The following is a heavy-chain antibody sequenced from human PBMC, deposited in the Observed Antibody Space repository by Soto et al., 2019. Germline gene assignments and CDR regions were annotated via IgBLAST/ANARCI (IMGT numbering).Heavy chain of an antibody. CDR1: GYSVTSGSY. Sequence: SETLSLTCTVSGYSVTSGSYWGWFRQPPEKGLEWIGSVYLSGHTYHNPSLMSRVTISIDTSKNQFSLKLTSVTAADTAVYYCARARIVVSGTILDFWGLGTLVTVSS. V-gene: IGHV4-38-2*02. CDR2: VYLSGHT. J-gene: IGHJ4*02. CDR3: ARARIVVSGTILDF. D-gene: IGHD1-7*01.